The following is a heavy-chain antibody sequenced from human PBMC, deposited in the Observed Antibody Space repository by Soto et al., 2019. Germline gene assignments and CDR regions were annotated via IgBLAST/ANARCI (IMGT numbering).Heavy chain of an antibody. D-gene: IGHD6-6*01. CDR3: ARGKVEYKSARPYYYYGMEV. V-gene: IGHV1-3*01. CDR1: GYTFTSYA. CDR2: INAGNGNT. J-gene: IGHJ6*02. Sequence: ALVKVSCKASGYTFTSYAMYWVRQAPGQRLEWMGWINAGNGNTKYSQKFQGRVTITRDTSASTAYMELSSLRSEDTAVYYCARGKVEYKSARPYYYYGMEVWGQGTTVTGSS.